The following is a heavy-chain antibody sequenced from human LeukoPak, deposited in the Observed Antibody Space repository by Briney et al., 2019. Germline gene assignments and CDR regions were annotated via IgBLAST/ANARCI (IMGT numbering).Heavy chain of an antibody. V-gene: IGHV1-24*01. CDR3: ATGIDVWGSRFDY. CDR2: FDPEDGET. CDR1: GHTLTELS. D-gene: IGHD3-16*01. J-gene: IGHJ4*02. Sequence: GASVKVSCKVSGHTLTELSMHWVRRAPGKGLEWMGGFDPEDGETIYAQKFQGRVTMTEDTSTDTAYMELSSLRSEDTAVYYCATGIDVWGSRFDYWGQGTLVTVSS.